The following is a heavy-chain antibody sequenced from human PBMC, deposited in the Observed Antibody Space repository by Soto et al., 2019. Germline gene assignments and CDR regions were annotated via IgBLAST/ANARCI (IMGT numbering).Heavy chain of an antibody. CDR3: ARDDYGGRYWYFDL. V-gene: IGHV3-7*03. CDR1: GFTFSSYW. D-gene: IGHD4-17*01. J-gene: IGHJ2*01. Sequence: PGGSLRLSCEASGFTFSSYWMTWVRQAPGKGLEWVANIRQDGSEEDYVDSVKGRFTISRDNAKNSLYLQMNSLRVEDTAVYYCARDDYGGRYWYFDLWGRGTLVTVSS. CDR2: IRQDGSEE.